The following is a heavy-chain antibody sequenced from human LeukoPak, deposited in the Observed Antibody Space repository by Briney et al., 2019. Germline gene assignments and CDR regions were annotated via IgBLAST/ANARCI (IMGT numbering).Heavy chain of an antibody. J-gene: IGHJ3*02. CDR2: INPNSGGT. D-gene: IGHD3-22*01. V-gene: IGHV1-2*02. Sequence: ASVKVSCKASGYTFTGYYMHWVRQAPGQGLEWMGWINPNSGGTNYAQKFQGRVTMTRDTSISTAYMELSSLRSEDTAVYYCARAPEPITMIAILFNDAFDIWGQGTMVTVSS. CDR1: GYTFTGYY. CDR3: ARAPEPITMIAILFNDAFDI.